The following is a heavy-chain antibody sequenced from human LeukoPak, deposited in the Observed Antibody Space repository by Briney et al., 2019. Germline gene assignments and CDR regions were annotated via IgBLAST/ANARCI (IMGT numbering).Heavy chain of an antibody. V-gene: IGHV4-38-2*02. CDR2: MYHSGST. CDR3: ARGQARLAWFDP. Sequence: SETLSLTCTVSGYSISSGYYWGWIRQPPGKGLEWIGSMYHSGSTYYKPSLKSRVTISLDTVKNQFSLKLRSVTAADTAVYYCARGQARLAWFDPGGQGTLVTISS. CDR1: GYSISSGYY. J-gene: IGHJ5*02. D-gene: IGHD6-19*01.